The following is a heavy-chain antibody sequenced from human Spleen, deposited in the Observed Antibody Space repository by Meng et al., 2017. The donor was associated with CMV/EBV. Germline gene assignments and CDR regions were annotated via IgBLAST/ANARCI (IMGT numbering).Heavy chain of an antibody. D-gene: IGHD1-26*01. CDR2: ITSSSIYI. V-gene: IGHV3-21*01. Sequence: GESLKISCAASGFTFSSFRMNWVRQAPGKGLEWVSSITSSSIYIYYADSVKGRFTISRDNAKNSRYLQMNSLRAEDTAVYYCARGDSGTYYEDYWGQGTVVTVSS. J-gene: IGHJ4*02. CDR1: GFTFSSFR. CDR3: ARGDSGTYYEDY.